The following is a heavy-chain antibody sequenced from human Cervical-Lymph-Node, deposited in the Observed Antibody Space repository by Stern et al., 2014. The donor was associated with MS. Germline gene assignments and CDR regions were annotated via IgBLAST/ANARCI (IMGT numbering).Heavy chain of an antibody. CDR3: ARDSVRYGDYSLFDY. Sequence: VQLVESGGGVVQPGRSLRLSCAPSGFTFSDYAMHWVRQAPGKGLEWVAVISYDGSNKDYADSVKGRFTISRDNSKNTLYLQMNSLRAEDTAVYFCARDSVRYGDYSLFDYWGQGTRVTVSS. CDR2: ISYDGSNK. J-gene: IGHJ4*02. CDR1: GFTFSDYA. V-gene: IGHV3-30*01. D-gene: IGHD4-17*01.